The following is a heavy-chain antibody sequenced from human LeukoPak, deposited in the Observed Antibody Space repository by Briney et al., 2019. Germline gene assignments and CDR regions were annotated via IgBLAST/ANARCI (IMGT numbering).Heavy chain of an antibody. CDR1: GFSFSSYA. Sequence: GGSLRLSCAASGFSFSSYAMSWVRQAPGKGLEWVSSISGSGGSTYYADSVKGRFTISRDNSKNTLYLQMNSLRAEDTAVYYCAKERARRSSLAEYFQHWGQGTLVTVSS. CDR2: ISGSGGST. J-gene: IGHJ1*01. D-gene: IGHD5/OR15-5a*01. V-gene: IGHV3-23*01. CDR3: AKERARRSSLAEYFQH.